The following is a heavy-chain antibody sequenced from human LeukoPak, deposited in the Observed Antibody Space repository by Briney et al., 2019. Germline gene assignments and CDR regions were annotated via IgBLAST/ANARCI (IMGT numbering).Heavy chain of an antibody. CDR2: ISYDGSNK. V-gene: IGHV3-30*18. Sequence: GGSLRLSCAASGFTFSSYGMHWVRQAPGKGLEWVAVISYDGSNKYYADSVKGRFTISIDNSKNTLYLQMNSLRAEDTAIYYCAKDQGRGFSDFDNWGQGTLVTVSS. CDR1: GFTFSSYG. CDR3: AKDQGRGFSDFDN. J-gene: IGHJ4*02.